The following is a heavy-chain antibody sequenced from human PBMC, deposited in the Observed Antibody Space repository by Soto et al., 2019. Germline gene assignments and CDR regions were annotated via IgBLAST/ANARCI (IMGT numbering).Heavy chain of an antibody. V-gene: IGHV3-23*01. D-gene: IGHD4-17*01. Sequence: PVGSLRLSCAASGFTFSSYAMSWVRQAPGKGLEWVSAISGSGGSTYYADSVKGRFTISRDNAKNSLYLQMNSLRAEDTAVYYCARDGSTVTTNYHYAMDVWGQGTTVTISS. CDR3: ARDGSTVTTNYHYAMDV. J-gene: IGHJ6*02. CDR2: ISGSGGST. CDR1: GFTFSSYA.